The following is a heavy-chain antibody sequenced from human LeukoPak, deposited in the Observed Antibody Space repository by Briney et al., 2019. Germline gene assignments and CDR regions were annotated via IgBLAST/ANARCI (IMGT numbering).Heavy chain of an antibody. J-gene: IGHJ4*02. Sequence: GRSLRLSCAASGFTLSNYGMHWVRQAPGKGLEWVAVIWYDGSDKYYADSVKGRFTISRDNSKNTLYVQMNSLRAEDTAVYYCARGPYSSGSSADYWGQGTLVTVSS. V-gene: IGHV3-33*01. D-gene: IGHD6-19*01. CDR1: GFTLSNYG. CDR3: ARGPYSSGSSADY. CDR2: IWYDGSDK.